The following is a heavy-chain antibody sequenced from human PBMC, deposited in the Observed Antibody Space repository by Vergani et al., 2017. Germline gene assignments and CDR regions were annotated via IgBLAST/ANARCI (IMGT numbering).Heavy chain of an antibody. J-gene: IGHJ4*02. V-gene: IGHV3-23*01. Sequence: EVRLLESGGDLAQPGGSLRLSCSASGFTFSNYAMNWVRQAPGKGLEWVSGISGSGVSAYYTDSVKGRFTISRDNSKNMLFLQMNNLRTEVTAVYYCAKAAIRSQARDYWGQGTLVTVSS. CDR1: GFTFSNYA. CDR3: AKAAIRSQARDY. CDR2: ISGSGVSA.